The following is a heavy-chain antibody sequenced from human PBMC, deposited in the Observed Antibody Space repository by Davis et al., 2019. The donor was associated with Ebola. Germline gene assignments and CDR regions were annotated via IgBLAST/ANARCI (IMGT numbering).Heavy chain of an antibody. CDR2: ISSTGSTI. CDR1: GSTFSDYY. D-gene: IGHD3-3*01. V-gene: IGHV3-11*01. J-gene: IGHJ5*02. Sequence: SLIISCAASGSTFSDYYMSWLRPAPGQGLEWVSYISSTGSTIYYADSVKGRLIISRDNAKNSLYLQMNTLRAEDTAVYYCARDITIFGVVPNWFDPWGQGTLVTVSS. CDR3: ARDITIFGVVPNWFDP.